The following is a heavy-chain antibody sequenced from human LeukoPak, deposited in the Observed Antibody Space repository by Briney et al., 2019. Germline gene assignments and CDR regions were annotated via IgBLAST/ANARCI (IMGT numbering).Heavy chain of an antibody. J-gene: IGHJ4*02. CDR3: AREVHWDYDSSGYVFFDY. CDR1: GGSLSSYY. V-gene: IGHV4-59*01. D-gene: IGHD3-22*01. Sequence: SETLSLTCTVSGGSLSSYYWSWIRQPPGKGLEWIGYIYYSGSTNYNPSLKSRVTISVDTSKNQFSLKLSSVTAADTAVYYCAREVHWDYDSSGYVFFDYWGQGTLVTVSS. CDR2: IYYSGST.